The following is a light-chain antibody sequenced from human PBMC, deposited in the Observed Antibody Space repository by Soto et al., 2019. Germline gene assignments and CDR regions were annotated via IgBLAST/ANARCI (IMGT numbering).Light chain of an antibody. Sequence: EIVLTQSPGTLSLSPGQRATLSCRASQSVSILLAWYQQKPGQAPRLLMYGASIRAAGVPDRFSGSGSVTEFTLTISRLEPEDFTVYYCHHYETFGQGTKVDIK. CDR3: HHYET. CDR2: GAS. CDR1: QSVSIL. J-gene: IGKJ1*01. V-gene: IGKV3-20*01.